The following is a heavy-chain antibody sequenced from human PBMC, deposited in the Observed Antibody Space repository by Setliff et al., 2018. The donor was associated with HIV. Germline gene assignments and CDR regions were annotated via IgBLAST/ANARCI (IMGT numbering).Heavy chain of an antibody. V-gene: IGHV1-18*01. CDR2: INPYNGNT. CDR1: GYTFTSYG. Sequence: ASVKVSCKASGYTFTSYGISWVRQAPGQGLEWMGWINPYNGNTNYAQKLQGRVTMTTDTSTTTAYMELRSLRSDDTAVYFCARDQMMTMVRGVVMENDYWGQGTLVTVSS. J-gene: IGHJ4*02. CDR3: ARDQMMTMVRGVVMENDY. D-gene: IGHD3-10*01.